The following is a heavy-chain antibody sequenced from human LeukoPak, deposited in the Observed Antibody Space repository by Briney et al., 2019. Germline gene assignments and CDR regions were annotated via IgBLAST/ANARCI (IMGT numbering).Heavy chain of an antibody. CDR2: INHSGST. CDR3: ARDLLTVTPDY. J-gene: IGHJ4*02. D-gene: IGHD4-17*01. Sequence: SETLSLTCAVYGGSFSGYYWSWIRQPPGKGLEWIGEINHSGSTNYNPSLKSRVTISVDTSKNQFSLELSSVTAADTAVYYCARDLLTVTPDYWGQGTLVTVSS. V-gene: IGHV4-34*01. CDR1: GGSFSGYY.